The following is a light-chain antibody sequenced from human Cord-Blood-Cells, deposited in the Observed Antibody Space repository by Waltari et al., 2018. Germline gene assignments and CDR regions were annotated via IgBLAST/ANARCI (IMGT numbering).Light chain of an antibody. CDR1: QSISSY. Sequence: DIQMTQSPSSLSASVGDRVTITCRASQSISSYLNWYQQKPGKAPKLLIYAASSLQSWVPSRFSCSGSGTDFTLTISSLQPEDFATYYCQQSYSTPLNTFGQGTKLEIK. CDR3: QQSYSTPLNT. V-gene: IGKV1-39*01. CDR2: AAS. J-gene: IGKJ2*01.